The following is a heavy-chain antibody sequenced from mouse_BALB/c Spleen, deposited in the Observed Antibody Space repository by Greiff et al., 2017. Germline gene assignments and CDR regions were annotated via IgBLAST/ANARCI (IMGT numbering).Heavy chain of an antibody. CDR2: INPSTGYT. Sequence: QVQLQQSGAELAKPGASVKMSCKASGYTFTSYWMHWVKQRPGQGLEWIGYINPSTGYTEYNQKFKDKATLTADKSSSTAYMQLSSLTSEDSAVYYCARDYYPFDYWGQGTTLTVSS. J-gene: IGHJ2*01. CDR3: ARDYYPFDY. V-gene: IGHV1-7*01. CDR1: GYTFTSYW. D-gene: IGHD1-1*01.